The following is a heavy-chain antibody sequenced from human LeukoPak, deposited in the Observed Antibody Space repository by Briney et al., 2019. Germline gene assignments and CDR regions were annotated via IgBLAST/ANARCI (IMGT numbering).Heavy chain of an antibody. V-gene: IGHV3-74*01. J-gene: IGHJ4*02. CDR1: GFTFSTYW. Sequence: GGSLRLSCAASGFTFSTYWMHWVRQAPGKELVWVSRINGDGSDTDYADAVMGRFTISRDNAKNTLYLQMNSLRVEDTSVYYCATISRSVSYHFDYWGQGTLVTVSS. D-gene: IGHD1-26*01. CDR2: INGDGSDT. CDR3: ATISRSVSYHFDY.